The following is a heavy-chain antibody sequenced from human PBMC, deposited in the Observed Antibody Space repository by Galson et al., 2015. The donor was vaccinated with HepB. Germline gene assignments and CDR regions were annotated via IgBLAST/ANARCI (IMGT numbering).Heavy chain of an antibody. CDR1: GGNFSSYA. J-gene: IGHJ4*02. CDR2: IIPILGIA. D-gene: IGHD3-22*01. Sequence: SVKVSCKASGGNFSSYAISWVRQAPGQGLEWMGRIIPILGIANYAQKFQGRVTITADKSTSTAYMELSSLRSEDTAVYYCASVGPYYYDSSGSGPGPIPDYWGQGTLVTVSS. CDR3: ASVGPYYYDSSGSGPGPIPDY. V-gene: IGHV1-69*04.